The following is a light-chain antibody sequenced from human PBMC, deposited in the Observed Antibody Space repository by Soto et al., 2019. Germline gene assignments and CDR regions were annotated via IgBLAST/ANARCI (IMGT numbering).Light chain of an antibody. J-gene: IGKJ1*01. CDR2: AAS. V-gene: IGKV1-27*01. Sequence: DIQMTQSPSSLSASVGDRVTITCRASQGISNYLAWYQQKPGKVPKLLIYAASTLKSGVPSRFSGSGSGTDFTLTISSLQPEDVATYYCQKYNIAPLWTFGQGTKVQIK. CDR3: QKYNIAPLWT. CDR1: QGISNY.